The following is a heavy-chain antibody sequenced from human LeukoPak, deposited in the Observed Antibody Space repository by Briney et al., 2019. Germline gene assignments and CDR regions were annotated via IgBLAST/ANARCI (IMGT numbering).Heavy chain of an antibody. D-gene: IGHD1-26*01. Sequence: GESLRLSCAASGFTFSSYGMHWVRQAPGKGLEWVAFIRYDGSNKYYADSVKGRFTISRDNSKNTLYLQMNSLRAEDTAVYYCAKDRQRFIVGASGGLAGFDYWGLGTLVTVSS. J-gene: IGHJ4*02. CDR3: AKDRQRFIVGASGGLAGFDY. V-gene: IGHV3-30*02. CDR2: IRYDGSNK. CDR1: GFTFSSYG.